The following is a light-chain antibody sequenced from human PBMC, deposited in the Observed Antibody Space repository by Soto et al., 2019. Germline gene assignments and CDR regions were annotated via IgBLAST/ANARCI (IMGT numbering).Light chain of an antibody. V-gene: IGLV2-14*01. CDR3: SAYTARSNLV. CDR2: EVR. CDR1: MRDVGAYNL. J-gene: IGLJ3*02. Sequence: QSALTQPASVSGSAGQSITISCSGTMRDVGAYNLVSWYQQHPGTAPKLIIYEVRNRPSGICSRFSGSRSGNTASLTISGLQSEDEDDYYCSAYTARSNLVFGGGTKLTVL.